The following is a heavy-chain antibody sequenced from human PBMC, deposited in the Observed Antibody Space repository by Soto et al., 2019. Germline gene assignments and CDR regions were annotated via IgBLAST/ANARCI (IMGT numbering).Heavy chain of an antibody. CDR2: ISSSSSYI. D-gene: IGHD6-25*01. CDR1: GFTFSSYS. V-gene: IGHV3-21*01. Sequence: NPGGSLRLSCAASGFTFSSYSMNWVRQAPGKGLEWVSSISSSSSYIYYADSVKGRFTISRDNAKNSLYLQMNSLRAEDTAVYYCARVGPKQREALNDAFDIWGQGTMVTVSS. J-gene: IGHJ3*02. CDR3: ARVGPKQREALNDAFDI.